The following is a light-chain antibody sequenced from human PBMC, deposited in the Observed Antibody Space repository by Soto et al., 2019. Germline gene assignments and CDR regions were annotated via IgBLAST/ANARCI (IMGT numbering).Light chain of an antibody. Sequence: QSALTQPASVSGSPGQSITISCTGTSSYVGGYNSVSWYQQHPGKAPKLMLYDVSNRPSGVSNRFPGSRSGTTASLTISGLQAEDEADYYCSSYTSSSTVGPYVVFGGETKLTVL. CDR1: SSYVGGYNS. CDR3: SSYTSSSTVGPYVV. CDR2: DVS. J-gene: IGLJ2*01. V-gene: IGLV2-14*01.